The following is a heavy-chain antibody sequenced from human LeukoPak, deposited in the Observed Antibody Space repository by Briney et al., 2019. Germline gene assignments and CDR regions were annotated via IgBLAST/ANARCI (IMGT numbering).Heavy chain of an antibody. J-gene: IGHJ3*02. D-gene: IGHD3-16*01. CDR1: GYTLTELS. CDR2: FDPEDGET. V-gene: IGHV1-24*01. Sequence: GASVKVSCKVSGYTLTELSMHWVRQAPGKGLEWMGGFDPEDGETIYAQKFQGRVTMTEDTSTDTAYMELSSLRSEDTAVYYCARDIMEALLLLHEKDAFDIWGQGTMVTVSS. CDR3: ARDIMEALLLLHEKDAFDI.